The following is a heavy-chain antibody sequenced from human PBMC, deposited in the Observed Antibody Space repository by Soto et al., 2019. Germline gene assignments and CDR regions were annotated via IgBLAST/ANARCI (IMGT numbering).Heavy chain of an antibody. CDR2: ISHTGTT. D-gene: IGHD6-13*01. CDR1: GDSFTIDSYY. Sequence: QLQLQESGPGLVKPSESLSLTCTVSGDSFTIDSYYWAWIRQPPGKGLEWLGTISHTGTTFHNPSIKSRLTISVDTSKNQFSLNLSSVTAADTALYFCARHSDKYVSSWYGLGSWGQGTLVTVSS. V-gene: IGHV4-39*01. J-gene: IGHJ4*02. CDR3: ARHSDKYVSSWYGLGS.